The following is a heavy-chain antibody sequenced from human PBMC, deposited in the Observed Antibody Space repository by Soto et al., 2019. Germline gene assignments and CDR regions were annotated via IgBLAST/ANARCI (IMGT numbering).Heavy chain of an antibody. CDR2: IILPFGTP. D-gene: IGHD2-21*01. Sequence: SVKVSCKASGTTFSNFAICWVRQAPGQGLEWMGGIILPFGTPNYAQKFQGRVTISADESMTTAYMELRGLRSEDTAVYYCARGRGISRGNFDYWGQ. V-gene: IGHV1-69*13. CDR3: ARGRGISRGNFDY. J-gene: IGHJ4*01. CDR1: GTTFSNFA.